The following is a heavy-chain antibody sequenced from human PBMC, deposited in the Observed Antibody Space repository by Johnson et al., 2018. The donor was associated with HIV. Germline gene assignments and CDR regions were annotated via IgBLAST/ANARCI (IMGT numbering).Heavy chain of an antibody. Sequence: VQLVESGGGLVQPGGSLRLSCAVSGFTFRSYWMTWVRQAPGQGLEWVTNIKQDGSEKYYVDSVKGRFTISRDNAKNSLYLQMNSLRAEDTAVYYCAKDQYCGGDCYPDAFDIWGQGTMVTVSS. CDR3: AKDQYCGGDCYPDAFDI. CDR2: IKQDGSEK. J-gene: IGHJ3*02. CDR1: GFTFRSYW. D-gene: IGHD2-21*02. V-gene: IGHV3-7*01.